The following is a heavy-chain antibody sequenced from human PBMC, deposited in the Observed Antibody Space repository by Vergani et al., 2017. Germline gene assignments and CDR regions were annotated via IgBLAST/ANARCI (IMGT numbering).Heavy chain of an antibody. J-gene: IGHJ4*02. CDR2: ICHTEDT. V-gene: IGHV4-4*02. CDR3: ATIGYRRWGYYFDY. CDR1: GFTFSTYAM. D-gene: IGHD2-2*02. Sequence: VQLLESGGSLKQPGGSVRLSCAASGFTFSTYAMHWVRQPPGKGLEWIGEICHTEDTKYSPSLKSRVTVSVDESRNLFSLRLNSVTAADTAVYYCATIGYRRWGYYFDYWGQGILVTVSS.